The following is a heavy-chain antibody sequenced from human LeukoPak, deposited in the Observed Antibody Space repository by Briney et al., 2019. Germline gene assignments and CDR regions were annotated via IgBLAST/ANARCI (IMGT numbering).Heavy chain of an antibody. D-gene: IGHD3-16*02. Sequence: GGSLRLSCAASGFSFSTYSMNWVRQAPGKGLEWVSYITSSSDTIYYADSVKGRFTISRDNSMNTVFLQMDSLRPEDTAMYYCAKDTNRFFFDYWGQGTLVTASS. CDR1: GFSFSTYS. CDR2: ITSSSDTI. J-gene: IGHJ4*02. CDR3: AKDTNRFFFDY. V-gene: IGHV3-48*01.